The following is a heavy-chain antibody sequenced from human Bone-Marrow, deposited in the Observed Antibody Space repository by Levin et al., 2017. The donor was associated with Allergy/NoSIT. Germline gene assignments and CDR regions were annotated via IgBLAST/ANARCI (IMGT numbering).Heavy chain of an antibody. CDR2: IYYSGST. V-gene: IGHV4-59*08. D-gene: IGHD6-13*01. CDR3: ARRYSSSWYGFDY. J-gene: IGHJ4*02. CDR1: GCSISSYY. Sequence: SETLSLTCTVSGCSISSYYWSWIRQPPGKGLEWIGYIYYSGSTNYNPSLKSRVTISVDKSKNQFSLKLSSVTAADTAVYYCARRYSSSWYGFDYWGQGTLVTVSS.